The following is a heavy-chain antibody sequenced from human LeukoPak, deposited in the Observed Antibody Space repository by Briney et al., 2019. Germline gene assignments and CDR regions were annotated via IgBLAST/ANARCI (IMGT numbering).Heavy chain of an antibody. V-gene: IGHV1-69*06. CDR3: ARGQAAADFQFDY. CDR1: GGTFSSYG. CDR2: IIPIFGTA. D-gene: IGHD6-13*01. J-gene: IGHJ4*02. Sequence: SVKVSCKASGGTFSSYGISWVRQAPGQGLEWMGGIIPIFGTANYAQKFQGRVTITADKSTSTAYMELSSLRSEDTAVYYCARGQAAADFQFDYWGQGTLVTVSS.